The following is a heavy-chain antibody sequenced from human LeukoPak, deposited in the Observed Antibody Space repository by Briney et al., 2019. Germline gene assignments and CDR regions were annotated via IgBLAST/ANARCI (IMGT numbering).Heavy chain of an antibody. CDR3: ARDIVVPAADRNWFDP. Sequence: ASVKVSCKASGYTFTGYYMHWVRQAPGQGLEWMGWINPNSGGTNYAQKFQGRVTMTRDTSISTAYMELSRLRPDDTAVYYCARDIVVPAADRNWFDPWGQGTLVTVSS. CDR1: GYTFTGYY. D-gene: IGHD2-2*01. CDR2: INPNSGGT. V-gene: IGHV1-2*02. J-gene: IGHJ5*02.